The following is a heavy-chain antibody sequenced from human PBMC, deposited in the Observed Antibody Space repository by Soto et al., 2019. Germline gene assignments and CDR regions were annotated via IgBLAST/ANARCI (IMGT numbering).Heavy chain of an antibody. V-gene: IGHV1-2*04. D-gene: IGHD3-22*01. J-gene: IGHJ6*02. Sequence: ASVKVSCKASGYTFTGYYMHWVRQAPGQGLEWMGWINPNSGGTNYAQKFQGWVTMTRDTSISTAYMELSRLRSDDTAVYYCARAVFDSSGYYYYGMDVWGQGTTVTVSS. CDR1: GYTFTGYY. CDR2: INPNSGGT. CDR3: ARAVFDSSGYYYYGMDV.